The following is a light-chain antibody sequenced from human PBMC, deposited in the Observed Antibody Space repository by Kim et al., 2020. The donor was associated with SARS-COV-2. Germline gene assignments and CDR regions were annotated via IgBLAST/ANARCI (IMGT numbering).Light chain of an antibody. CDR2: DNN. Sequence: KVTISCSASSSNIGNNYVSWFQHFPGTAPKLLIYDNNKRPSGIPDRFSGSKSGTSATLGITGLQTGDEADYYCGTWDSSLSAVVFGGGTQLTVL. J-gene: IGLJ2*01. CDR1: SSNIGNNY. V-gene: IGLV1-51*01. CDR3: GTWDSSLSAVV.